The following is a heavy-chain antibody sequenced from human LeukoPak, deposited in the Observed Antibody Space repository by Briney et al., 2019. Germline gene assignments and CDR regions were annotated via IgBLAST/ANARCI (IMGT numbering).Heavy chain of an antibody. CDR1: GYTFTSYY. CDR3: ARDREMATIRSRGYYYYYMDV. J-gene: IGHJ6*03. D-gene: IGHD5-24*01. CDR2: INPSGGST. Sequence: ASVKVSCKASGYTFTSYYMHWVRHAPGQGLEWMGIINPSGGSTSYAQKFQGRVNMTRDTSTSTVYMELSSLRSEDTAVYYCARDREMATIRSRGYYYYYMDVWGQGTTVTVSS. V-gene: IGHV1-46*01.